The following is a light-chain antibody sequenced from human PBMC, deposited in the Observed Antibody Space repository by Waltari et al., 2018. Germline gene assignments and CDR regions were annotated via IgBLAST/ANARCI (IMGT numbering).Light chain of an antibody. V-gene: IGKV3-20*01. CDR3: QQFGNTLWT. CDR1: QTVSSYY. J-gene: IGKJ1*01. CDR2: GAS. Sequence: VMTQSPLSLPVTLGQPATLSCRASQTVSSYYLAWYQQKPGLAPPLLIHGASTRAPGTPYRFSGSGSGTDFTLTISRLEPEDFAVYYCQQFGNTLWTFGQGTRIEIK.